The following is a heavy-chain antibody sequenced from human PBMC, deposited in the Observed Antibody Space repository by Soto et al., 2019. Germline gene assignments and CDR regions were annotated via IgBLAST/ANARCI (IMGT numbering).Heavy chain of an antibody. Sequence: LKISCKGSGYSFTSYWISWVRQMPGKGLEWMGRIDPSDSYTNYSPSFQGHVTISADKSISTAYLQWSSLKASDTAMYYCNVAWELRRGGYYYGMDVWGQGTTVTVSS. CDR1: GYSFTSYW. CDR3: NVAWELRRGGYYYGMDV. D-gene: IGHD1-26*01. V-gene: IGHV5-10-1*01. J-gene: IGHJ6*02. CDR2: IDPSDSYT.